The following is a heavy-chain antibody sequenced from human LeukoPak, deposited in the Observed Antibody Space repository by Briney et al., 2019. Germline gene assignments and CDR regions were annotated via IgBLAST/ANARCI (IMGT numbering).Heavy chain of an antibody. V-gene: IGHV3-66*01. Sequence: SGGPLRLSCAASGFTFSNNYMNWVRQAPGKGLEWVSHIYRSGTTYYAESAKGRFTISRDGSKNTLYLQMNSLRVEDTAVYYCARDPPAVTANTYGWGQGTLVTVSS. J-gene: IGHJ4*02. CDR3: ARDPPAVTANTYG. CDR2: IYRSGTT. D-gene: IGHD5-18*01. CDR1: GFTFSNNY.